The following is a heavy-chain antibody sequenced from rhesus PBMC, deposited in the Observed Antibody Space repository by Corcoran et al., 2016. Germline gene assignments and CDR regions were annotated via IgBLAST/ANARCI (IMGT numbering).Heavy chain of an antibody. CDR3: AREGDTVGTVRDWYFDL. Sequence: QVQLQESGPGLVKPSETLSLTCAVSGGSFSGYYWGWIRQPRGKGREWIGYISGSSGSTAYNPSLKSRVTISTDTSKNQFSLKRSSVTAADTAVYYCAREGDTVGTVRDWYFDLWGPGTPITISS. CDR1: GGSFSGYY. J-gene: IGHJ2*01. D-gene: IGHD5-24*01. CDR2: ISGSSGST. V-gene: IGHV4-165*01.